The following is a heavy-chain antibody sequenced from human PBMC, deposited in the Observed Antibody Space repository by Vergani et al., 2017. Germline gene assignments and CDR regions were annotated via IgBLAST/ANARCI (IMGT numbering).Heavy chain of an antibody. V-gene: IGHV4-61*01. D-gene: IGHD4-23*01. Sequence: QVQLQESGPGLVKPPETLSLTCTVSVGSASSGSYYWSCIRQPPGKGLEWIWYIFYSGSTNYNPSLKSRVTISVDTSKNQFSLKLSSVTAADTAVYYCGRVGSTTTVVTPGGNYYYYGMDVWGQGTTVTV. CDR1: VGSASSGSYY. CDR3: GRVGSTTTVVTPGGNYYYYGMDV. CDR2: IFYSGST. J-gene: IGHJ6*02.